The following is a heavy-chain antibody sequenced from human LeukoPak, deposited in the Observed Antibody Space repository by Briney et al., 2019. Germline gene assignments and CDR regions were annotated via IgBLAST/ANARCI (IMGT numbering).Heavy chain of an antibody. CDR3: AKDGKKWQEPLES. CDR1: GFLFSNYA. D-gene: IGHD1-14*01. Sequence: PGRSLRLSCAASGFLFSNYAIHWVRQAPGKGLEWVAVISYDGSNKNYADSVKGRFTVSRDNSNPYLQMNSLRAEDTAVYYCAKDGKKWQEPLESWGQGTLVIVSS. J-gene: IGHJ4*02. V-gene: IGHV3-30-3*01. CDR2: ISYDGSNK.